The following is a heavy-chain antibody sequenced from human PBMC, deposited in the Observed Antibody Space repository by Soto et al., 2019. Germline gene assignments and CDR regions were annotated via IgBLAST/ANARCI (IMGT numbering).Heavy chain of an antibody. D-gene: IGHD3-16*02. CDR1: VGSISSGGYY. J-gene: IGHJ4*02. Sequence: PSETLSLTCTVSVGSISSGGYYWSWILQHPGKGLEWIGYIYYSGSTYYNPSLKSRVTISVDTSKNQFSLKLSSVTAADTAVYYCASGTRTNDYVWGSYRYGFDYWGQGTLVTVSS. CDR2: IYYSGST. V-gene: IGHV4-31*03. CDR3: ASGTRTNDYVWGSYRYGFDY.